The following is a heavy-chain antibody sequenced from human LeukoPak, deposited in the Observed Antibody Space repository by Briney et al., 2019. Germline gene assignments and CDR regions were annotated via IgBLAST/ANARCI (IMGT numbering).Heavy chain of an antibody. D-gene: IGHD5-18*01. CDR2: IYSGGDT. Sequence: GGSLRLSCAASGFTVSSKYMTWVRQAPGKGLEWVSLIYSGGDTYYADSVKGRFTISRDDSKNTLYLQMNSLRTDDTAVYYCATASTRGYTYGYLDYWGQGTLVTVSS. V-gene: IGHV3-66*01. J-gene: IGHJ4*02. CDR3: ATASTRGYTYGYLDY. CDR1: GFTVSSKY.